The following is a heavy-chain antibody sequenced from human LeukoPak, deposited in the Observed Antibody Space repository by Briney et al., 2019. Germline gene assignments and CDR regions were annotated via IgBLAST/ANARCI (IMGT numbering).Heavy chain of an antibody. CDR1: GGSFSDSY. V-gene: IGHV4-34*01. Sequence: SETLSLTCAGYGGSFSDSYWSWIRQTPGKGLEWIGEINHRGSTNYNPSLESRVTISADTSKNQFSLKLSSVTAADTAVYYCARIVGAKEKGRCDYWGQGTLVTVSS. CDR2: INHRGST. D-gene: IGHD1-26*01. CDR3: ARIVGAKEKGRCDY. J-gene: IGHJ4*02.